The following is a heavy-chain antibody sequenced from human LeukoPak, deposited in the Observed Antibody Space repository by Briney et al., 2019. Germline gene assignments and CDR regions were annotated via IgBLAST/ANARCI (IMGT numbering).Heavy chain of an antibody. CDR3: ARLGDSGSYFEY. CDR1: GYTFTSYY. Sequence: ASVKVSCKASGYTFTSYYMHWVRQAPGQGLEWMGIINPSGGSTSYAQKFQGRVTMTRDTSTSTVYMELRSLRSDDTAMYYCARLGDSGSYFEYWGQGTLVTVSS. V-gene: IGHV1-46*01. D-gene: IGHD1-26*01. CDR2: INPSGGST. J-gene: IGHJ4*02.